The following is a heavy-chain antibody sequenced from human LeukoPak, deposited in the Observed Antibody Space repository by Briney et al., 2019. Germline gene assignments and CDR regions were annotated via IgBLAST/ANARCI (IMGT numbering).Heavy chain of an antibody. CDR3: ARDHGSGLYYYYYYGMDV. V-gene: IGHV3-74*01. CDR2: INSDGSST. J-gene: IGHJ6*04. CDR1: GFTFSSYW. Sequence: PGGSLRLSCAASGFTFSSYWMHRVRQAPGKGLVWVSRINSDGSSTSYADSVKGRFTISRDNAKNTLYLQMNSLRAEDTAVYYCARDHGSGLYYYYYYGMDVWGKGTTVTVSS. D-gene: IGHD6-19*01.